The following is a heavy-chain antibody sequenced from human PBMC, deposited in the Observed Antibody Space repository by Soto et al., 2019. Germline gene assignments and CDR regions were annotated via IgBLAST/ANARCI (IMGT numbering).Heavy chain of an antibody. CDR1: GFTFANYG. D-gene: IGHD3-3*01. V-gene: IGHV3-23*01. J-gene: IGHJ4*02. CDR2: ISSRGGRT. CDR3: AKVAKPRVVIEYFDY. Sequence: PGGSLRLSCGASGFTFANYGMGWVRQAPGRGREWVSGISSRGGRTYYADAVKGRFTMSRDNSKNTLFLQMNSLRAEDTAVYYCAKVAKPRVVIEYFDYWGQGSLVTVSS.